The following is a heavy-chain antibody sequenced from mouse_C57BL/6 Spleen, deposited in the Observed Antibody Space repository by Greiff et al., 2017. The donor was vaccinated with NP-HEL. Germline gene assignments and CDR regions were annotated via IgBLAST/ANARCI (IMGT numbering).Heavy chain of an antibody. CDR3: ASRNYGSSAMDY. Sequence: VQLQQSGPELVKPGASVKISCKASGYSFTGYYMNWVKQSPEKSLEWIGEINPSTGGTTYNQKFKAKATLTVDKSSSTAYMQLKSLTSEDSAVYYCASRNYGSSAMDYWGQGTSVTVSS. CDR1: GYSFTGYY. V-gene: IGHV1-42*01. J-gene: IGHJ4*01. D-gene: IGHD1-1*01. CDR2: INPSTGGT.